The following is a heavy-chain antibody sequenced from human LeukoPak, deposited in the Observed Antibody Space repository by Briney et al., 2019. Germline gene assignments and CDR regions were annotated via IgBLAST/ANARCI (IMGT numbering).Heavy chain of an antibody. Sequence: GASVKVSRKASGYTFASYDINWVRQATGQGLEWMGWMNPNSGNTGYAQKFQGRVTMTRNTSISTAYMELSSLRSEDTAVYYCARVWQLVQGLDYWGQGTLVTVSS. J-gene: IGHJ4*02. CDR2: MNPNSGNT. CDR3: ARVWQLVQGLDY. V-gene: IGHV1-8*01. D-gene: IGHD6-13*01. CDR1: GYTFASYD.